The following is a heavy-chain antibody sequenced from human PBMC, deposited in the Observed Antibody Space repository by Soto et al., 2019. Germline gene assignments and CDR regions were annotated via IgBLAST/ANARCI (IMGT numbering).Heavy chain of an antibody. D-gene: IGHD2-15*01. CDR2: SSPSNAAP. V-gene: IGHV1-18*01. Sequence: QVQLVQSGAEVKKPGASVRVSCRASGYTFAHFGINWVRQAPGQGLEWIGWSSPSNAAPKYAQRVQGRLTMTTDISTSTDYMELRSLRSDDTAVYYCARELRRACDVWGQGTVVTVSS. CDR1: GYTFAHFG. CDR3: ARELRRACDV. J-gene: IGHJ3*01.